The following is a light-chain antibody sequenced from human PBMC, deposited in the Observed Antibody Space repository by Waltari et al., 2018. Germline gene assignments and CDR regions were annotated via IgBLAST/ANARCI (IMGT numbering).Light chain of an antibody. V-gene: IGKV1-5*03. CDR1: QSISSW. CDR3: QQYNTYSGT. Sequence: DIQMTQSPSTLSASVVDSVTITCRASQSISSWLAWYQQKPGKAPKLLIDKASSLESGVPSRFSGSGSGTEFTLTISSLQPDDFATYYCQQYNTYSGTFGQGTKVEIK. CDR2: KAS. J-gene: IGKJ1*01.